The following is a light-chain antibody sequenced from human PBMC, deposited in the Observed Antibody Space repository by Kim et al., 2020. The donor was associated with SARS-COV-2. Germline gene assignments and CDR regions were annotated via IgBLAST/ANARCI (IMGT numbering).Light chain of an antibody. J-gene: IGKJ4*01. V-gene: IGKV3-20*01. Sequence: EIVLTQSPGTLSLSPVERATFSCRASQSVANNYLAWYQQKPGQAPRLLIWGVSNRVTGIPDRFSGSGSGTDFTLTISRLEPEDFAVYYCQQYGRSPLTFGGGTKVDIK. CDR2: GVS. CDR1: QSVANNY. CDR3: QQYGRSPLT.